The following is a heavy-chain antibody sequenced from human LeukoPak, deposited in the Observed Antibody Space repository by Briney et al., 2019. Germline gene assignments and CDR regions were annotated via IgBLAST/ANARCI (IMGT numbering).Heavy chain of an antibody. V-gene: IGHV3-11*04. CDR1: GFTFSDYY. CDR3: ARAASGTTGPFYYYYYMDV. J-gene: IGHJ6*03. Sequence: GRSLGLSCAASGFTFSDYYMSWIRQAPGKGLEWVSYICSSGSTIYYADSVKGRFTISRDNAKNSLYLQMNSLRAEDTAVYYCARAASGTTGPFYYYYYMDVWGKGTTVTVSS. CDR2: ICSSGSTI. D-gene: IGHD1-1*01.